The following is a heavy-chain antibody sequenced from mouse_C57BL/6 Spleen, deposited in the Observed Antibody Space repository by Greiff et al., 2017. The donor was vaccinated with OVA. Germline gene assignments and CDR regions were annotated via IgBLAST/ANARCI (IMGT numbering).Heavy chain of an antibody. V-gene: IGHV1-20*01. CDR2: INPYNGDT. CDR3: ARTTVVYWYFDV. CDR1: GYSFTGYF. J-gene: IGHJ1*03. D-gene: IGHD1-1*01. Sequence: VQLKESGPELVKPGDSVKISCKASGYSFTGYFMNWVMQSNGKSLEWIGRINPYNGDTFYNQKFKGKATLTVDKSSSTAHMELRSLTSEDSAVYYCARTTVVYWYFDVWGTGTTVTVSS.